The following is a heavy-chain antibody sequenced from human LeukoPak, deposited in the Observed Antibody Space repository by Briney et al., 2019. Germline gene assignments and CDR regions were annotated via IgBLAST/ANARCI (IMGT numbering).Heavy chain of an antibody. CDR2: IYSGGST. CDR3: ARDGRYFDWLFAFDY. D-gene: IGHD3-9*01. J-gene: IGHJ4*02. CDR1: GFTVSSNY. V-gene: IGHV3-66*01. Sequence: GGSLRLSCAAPGFTVSSNYMSWVRQAPGKGLEWVSVIYSGGSTYYADSVKGRFTISRDNSKNTLYLQMNSLRAEDTAVYYCARDGRYFDWLFAFDYWGQGTLVTVSS.